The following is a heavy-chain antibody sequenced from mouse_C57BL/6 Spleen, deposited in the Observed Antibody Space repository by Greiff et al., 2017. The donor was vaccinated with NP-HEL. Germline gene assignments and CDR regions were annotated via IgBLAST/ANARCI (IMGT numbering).Heavy chain of an antibody. CDR1: GYTFTDYN. CDR3: ARGGTSSVVATKDYAMDY. V-gene: IGHV1-22*01. Sequence: EVQLQQSGPELVKPGASVKMSCKASGYTFTDYNMHWVKQSHGKSLEWIGYINPNNGGTSYNQKFKGKATLTVNKSSSTAYMELRSLTSEDSAVYYGARGGTSSVVATKDYAMDYWGQGTSVTVSS. D-gene: IGHD1-1*01. J-gene: IGHJ4*01. CDR2: INPNNGGT.